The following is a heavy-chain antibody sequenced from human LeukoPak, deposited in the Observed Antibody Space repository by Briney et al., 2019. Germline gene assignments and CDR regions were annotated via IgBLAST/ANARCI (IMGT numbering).Heavy chain of an antibody. CDR1: EFSFSTYN. CDR3: ARVAAGYSVNYFDY. Sequence: QPGGSLRLSCAASEFSFSTYNMNWVRQAPGKGLEWVSYISTGSSTTYYADSVKGRFTISRDNVENSLYLQMNSLRDEDTAVYYCARVAAGYSVNYFDYWGQGTLVTVSS. CDR2: ISTGSSTT. V-gene: IGHV3-48*02. D-gene: IGHD4-23*01. J-gene: IGHJ4*02.